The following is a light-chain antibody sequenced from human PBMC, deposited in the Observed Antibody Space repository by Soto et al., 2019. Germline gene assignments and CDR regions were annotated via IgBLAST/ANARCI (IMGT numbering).Light chain of an antibody. V-gene: IGKV3-20*01. J-gene: IGKJ1*01. CDR3: QQYYSYPPT. CDR2: GAS. CDR1: QSVSSYY. Sequence: EIVLTQSPGTLSLSPGERATLSCRASQSVSSYYLAWYQQKPGQAPRLLIYGASSRATGVPDRFSGSGSGTDFTLTISCLQSEDFATYYCQQYYSYPPTFGQGTKVDIK.